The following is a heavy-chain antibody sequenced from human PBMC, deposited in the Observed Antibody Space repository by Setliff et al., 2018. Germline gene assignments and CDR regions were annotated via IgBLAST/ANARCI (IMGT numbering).Heavy chain of an antibody. CDR2: IWHDGVKK. Sequence: GGSLRLSCAASGFTFSNYRMHWVRQAPGKGLEWVAVIWHDGVKKYHADSVKGRFTISRDNSKNTLYLQMNSLRPEDTAVYYCARTCSGSGCYAGLESWGQGTPVTVSS. J-gene: IGHJ4*02. CDR3: ARTCSGSGCYAGLES. D-gene: IGHD2-15*01. V-gene: IGHV3-33*08. CDR1: GFTFSNYR.